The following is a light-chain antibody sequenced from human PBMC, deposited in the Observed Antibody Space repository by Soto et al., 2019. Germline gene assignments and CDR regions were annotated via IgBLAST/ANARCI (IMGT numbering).Light chain of an antibody. CDR1: SSDVSDYNY. CDR3: SSYAGSNNYV. V-gene: IGLV2-8*01. J-gene: IGLJ1*01. CDR2: EVS. Sequence: QSALTQPPSASGSPGQSVTISCTGTSSDVSDYNYVSWYQQHPGKAPKLMIYEVSKRPPGVPDRFSGSKSGNTASLTVSGLQAEDEADYYCSSYAGSNNYVFGIGTKVTVL.